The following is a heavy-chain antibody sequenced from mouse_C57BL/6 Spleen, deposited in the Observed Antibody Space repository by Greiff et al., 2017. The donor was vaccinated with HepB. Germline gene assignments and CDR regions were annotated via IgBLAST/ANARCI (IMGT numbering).Heavy chain of an antibody. Sequence: EVQLQESVAELVRPGASVKLSCTASGFNIKNPYMHWVKQRPEQGLEWIGRIDPANGNTKYAPKFQGKATITADTSSNTAYLQLSSLTSEDTAIYYCARLGTLAYWGQGTLVTVSA. CDR2: IDPANGNT. J-gene: IGHJ3*01. CDR1: GFNIKNPY. V-gene: IGHV14-3*01. D-gene: IGHD4-1*01. CDR3: ARLGTLAY.